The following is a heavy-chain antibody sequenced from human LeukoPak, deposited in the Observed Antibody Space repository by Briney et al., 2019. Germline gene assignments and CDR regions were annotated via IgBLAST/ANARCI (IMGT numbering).Heavy chain of an antibody. J-gene: IGHJ5*02. CDR3: ARDRGYQLLTGWFDP. V-gene: IGHV3-11*01. Sequence: GGSLRLSCAASGFTFSDYYMSWIRQAPGKGLEWVSYISSSGSTIYYADPVKGRFTISRDNAKNSLYLQMNSLRAEDTAVYYCARDRGYQLLTGWFDPWGQGTLVTVSS. D-gene: IGHD2-2*01. CDR2: ISSSGSTI. CDR1: GFTFSDYY.